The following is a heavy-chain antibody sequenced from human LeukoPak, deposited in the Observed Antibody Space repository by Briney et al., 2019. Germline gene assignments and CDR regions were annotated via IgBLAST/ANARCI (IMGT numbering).Heavy chain of an antibody. CDR3: ARNIPQGAKMTGAFDI. J-gene: IGHJ3*02. CDR2: ISYDGSNK. Sequence: GGSLRLSCEASGFSFSSYAMHWVRQAPGKGLEWVAVISYDGSNKYYADSVKGRFTISRDNSKNTLYLQMNSLRAEDTAVYYCARNIPQGAKMTGAFDIWGQGTMVTVSS. CDR1: GFSFSSYA. V-gene: IGHV3-30-3*01. D-gene: IGHD2-2*02.